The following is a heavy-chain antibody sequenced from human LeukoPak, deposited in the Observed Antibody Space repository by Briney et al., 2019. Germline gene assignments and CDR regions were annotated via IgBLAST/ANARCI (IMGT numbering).Heavy chain of an antibody. CDR2: ISGDGGST. CDR1: GFTFDDYA. D-gene: IGHD5-12*01. J-gene: IGHJ5*02. CDR3: AKDQYSGYELSPNWFDP. V-gene: IGHV3-43*02. Sequence: PGGSLRLSCAASGFTFDDYAMHWVRQAPGKGLEWVSLISGDGGSTYYADSVKGRFTISRDNSKNSLYLQMNSLRTEDTALYYCAKDQYSGYELSPNWFDPWGQGTLVPVSS.